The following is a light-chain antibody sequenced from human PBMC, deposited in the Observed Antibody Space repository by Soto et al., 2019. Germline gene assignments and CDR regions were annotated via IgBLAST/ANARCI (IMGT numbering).Light chain of an antibody. CDR3: QKYDSVPWT. CDR2: AAS. V-gene: IGKV1-27*01. Sequence: DIQMTQSPSSLSASEGDRVTITCRASQGISTYLAWYQQKPGKVPRHLIYAASTLQSGVPSRFSGSGSGTDFTLTISSLQPEDVATYYCQKYDSVPWTFGQGTKVEIK. J-gene: IGKJ1*01. CDR1: QGISTY.